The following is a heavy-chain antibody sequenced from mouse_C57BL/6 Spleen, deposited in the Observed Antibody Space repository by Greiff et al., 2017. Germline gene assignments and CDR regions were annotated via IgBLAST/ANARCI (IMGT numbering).Heavy chain of an antibody. J-gene: IGHJ2*01. D-gene: IGHD2-3*01. CDR3: ARDDGYSFDY. CDR1: GYTFTDYN. V-gene: IGHV1-18*01. CDR2: INTNNGGT. Sequence: EVQLQQSGPELVKPGASVKIPCKASGYTFTDYNMDWVQQSHGKSLEWIGDINTNNGGTYYTQKFKGKATLTVDKSSSTAFMELRSLTSEDTAVYYCARDDGYSFDYWGQGTTLTVSS.